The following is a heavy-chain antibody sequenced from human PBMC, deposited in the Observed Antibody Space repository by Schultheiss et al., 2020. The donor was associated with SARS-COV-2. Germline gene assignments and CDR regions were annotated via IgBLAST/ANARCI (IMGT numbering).Heavy chain of an antibody. J-gene: IGHJ4*02. D-gene: IGHD2-15*01. CDR2: ISSSSSYI. V-gene: IGHV3-21*05. CDR1: GFTFSSYS. CDR3: ARGGGMGGLSFDY. Sequence: GGSLRLSCAASGFTFSSYSMNWVRQAPGKGLEWVSYISSSSSYIYYADSVKGRFTISRDNAKNSLYLQMNSLRAEDTAVYYCARGGGMGGLSFDYWGQGTLVTVSS.